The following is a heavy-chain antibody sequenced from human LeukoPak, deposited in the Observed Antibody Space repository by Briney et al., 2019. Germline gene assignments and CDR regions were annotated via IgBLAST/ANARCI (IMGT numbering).Heavy chain of an antibody. D-gene: IGHD4-11*01. CDR2: IYYSGST. Sequence: PSETLSLTCTVSGGSISSSGYYWGLIRQPPGKGLEWIGSIYYSGSTYYNPSLKSRVTISVDTSKNQFSLRLSSVTAADTAVYYCARHDDYSRAFDIWGQGTMVTVSS. V-gene: IGHV4-39*01. CDR1: GGSISSSGYY. CDR3: ARHDDYSRAFDI. J-gene: IGHJ3*02.